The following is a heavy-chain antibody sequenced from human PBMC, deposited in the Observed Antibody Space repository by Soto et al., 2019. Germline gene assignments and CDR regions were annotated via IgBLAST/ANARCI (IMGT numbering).Heavy chain of an antibody. CDR1: GGTFGRYA. V-gene: IGHV1-69*01. J-gene: IGHJ6*02. D-gene: IGHD2-2*01. Sequence: QVQLVQSGAEVKKPGSSVKVSCKASGGTFGRYAISWVRQAPGQELEWMGGIIPIPGTANYAQKFQGRITIAADESTSTAYMELSSLRSEDTAVYYCARSQGSSTSLEIYYYYYYGMDVWGQGTTVTVSS. CDR2: IIPIPGTA. CDR3: ARSQGSSTSLEIYYYYYYGMDV.